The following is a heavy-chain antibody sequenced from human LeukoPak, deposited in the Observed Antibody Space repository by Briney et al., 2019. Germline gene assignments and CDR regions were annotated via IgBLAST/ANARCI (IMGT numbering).Heavy chain of an antibody. CDR2: IIPILGIA. J-gene: IGHJ4*02. V-gene: IGHV1-69*04. Sequence: GASVKVSCKASGRTFSSYAISWVRQAPGQGLEWMGRIIPILGIANYAQKFQGRVTITADKSTSTAYMELSSLRSEDTAVYYCATRVTTVVTQHFDYWGQGTLVTVSS. CDR1: GRTFSSYA. CDR3: ATRVTTVVTQHFDY. D-gene: IGHD4-23*01.